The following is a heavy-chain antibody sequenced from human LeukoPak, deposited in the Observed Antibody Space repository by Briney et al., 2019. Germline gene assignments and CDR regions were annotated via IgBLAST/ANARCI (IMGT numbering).Heavy chain of an antibody. Sequence: SETLSLTCTVSGGSISSYYWSWIRQPPGKGLEWIGYIYYSGSTNYNPSLKSRVTISVDTSKNQFSLKLSSVTAADTAVYYCARRALYGGNSDAFDIWGQGTMVTVSP. CDR1: GGSISSYY. J-gene: IGHJ3*02. CDR3: ARRALYGGNSDAFDI. V-gene: IGHV4-59*12. CDR2: IYYSGST. D-gene: IGHD4-23*01.